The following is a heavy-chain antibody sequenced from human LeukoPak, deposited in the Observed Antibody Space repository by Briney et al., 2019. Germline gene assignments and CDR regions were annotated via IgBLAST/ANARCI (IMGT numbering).Heavy chain of an antibody. Sequence: SQTLSLTCTVSGGSISSGSYYWSWIRQPAGKGLEWIGRIYTSGSTNYNPSLKSRVTISVDTSKNQFSLKLSSVTAADTAVYYCARGYLATVAPPGDYWGQGTLVTVSS. CDR3: ARGYLATVAPPGDY. J-gene: IGHJ4*02. V-gene: IGHV4-61*02. D-gene: IGHD4-23*01. CDR1: GGSISSGSYY. CDR2: IYTSGST.